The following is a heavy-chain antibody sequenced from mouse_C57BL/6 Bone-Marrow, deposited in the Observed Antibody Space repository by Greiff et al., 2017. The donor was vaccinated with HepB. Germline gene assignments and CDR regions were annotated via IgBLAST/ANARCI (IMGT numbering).Heavy chain of an antibody. CDR1: GFNIKDDY. D-gene: IGHD2-3*01. CDR2: IDPENGDT. CDR3: TTPIYDGYYQGFAY. J-gene: IGHJ3*01. V-gene: IGHV14-4*01. Sequence: EVQLVESGAELVRPGASVKLSCTASGFNIKDDYMHWVKQRPEQGLEWIGWIDPENGDTEYASKFQGKATITADTSSNTAYLQLSSLTSEDTAVYYCTTPIYDGYYQGFAYWGQGTLVTVSA.